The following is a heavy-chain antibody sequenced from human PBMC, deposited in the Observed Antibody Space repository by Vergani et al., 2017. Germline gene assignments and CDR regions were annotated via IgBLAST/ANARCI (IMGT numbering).Heavy chain of an antibody. J-gene: IGHJ4*02. V-gene: IGHV1-18*01. Sequence: QVQLVQSGAEVKKPGASVKVSCKASGYTFTSYGISWVRQAPGQGLEWMGWISAYNGNTNYAQKLQGRVTMTTDTSTRTAYMELRSLRSDDTAVYYCATVVPEGISADDGAGTWGLDYWGQGTLVTVSS. CDR2: ISAYNGNT. CDR3: ATVVPEGISADDGAGTWGLDY. D-gene: IGHD3-10*01. CDR1: GYTFTSYG.